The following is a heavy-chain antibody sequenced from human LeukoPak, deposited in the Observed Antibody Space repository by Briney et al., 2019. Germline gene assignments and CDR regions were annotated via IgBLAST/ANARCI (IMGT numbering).Heavy chain of an antibody. CDR2: IGTAGDP. J-gene: IGHJ3*02. D-gene: IGHD3-10*01. CDR1: GFTFSSYD. CDR3: ARSDLGDAFDI. Sequence: XGSLRLSCAASGFTFSSYDMHWVRHATGKGLEWVSAIGTAGDPYYPGSVKGRFTISRENAKNSLYLQMNSLRAGDTAVYYCARSDLGDAFDIWGQGTMVTVSS. V-gene: IGHV3-13*05.